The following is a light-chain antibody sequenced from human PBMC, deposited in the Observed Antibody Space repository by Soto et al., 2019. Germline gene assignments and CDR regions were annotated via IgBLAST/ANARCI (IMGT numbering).Light chain of an antibody. CDR2: GAS. CDR1: QSVSSTF. V-gene: IGKV3-20*01. Sequence: EIVLTQSPGSLSLSPGERATLSCRASQSVSSTFFAWYQQRPGQAPRLLMYGASSRATGIPERFSGSGSGTDFTLTISRLEPEYFAVYYCQPVYSSVTFGQGTKVEIK. CDR3: QPVYSSVT. J-gene: IGKJ1*01.